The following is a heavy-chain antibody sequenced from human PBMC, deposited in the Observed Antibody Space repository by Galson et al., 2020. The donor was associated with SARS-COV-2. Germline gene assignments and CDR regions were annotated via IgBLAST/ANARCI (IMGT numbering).Heavy chain of an antibody. V-gene: IGHV3-53*01. Sequence: GGSLRLSCAASGFTVGANYMNWVRQAPGKGLESVSIIYTAGTTYYADSVKGRFTISRDTSTNTLFLQMNSLRVDDPAGYYCARLGGTPRYSSGWYLAHWGQGTLVTVSS. J-gene: IGHJ4*02. CDR2: IYTAGTT. CDR3: ARLGGTPRYSSGWYLAH. D-gene: IGHD6-19*01. CDR1: GFTVGANY.